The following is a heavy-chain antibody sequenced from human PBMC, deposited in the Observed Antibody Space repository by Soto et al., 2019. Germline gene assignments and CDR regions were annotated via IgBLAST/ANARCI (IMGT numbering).Heavy chain of an antibody. CDR1: GYTFTSYG. CDR3: ARVLYYYNSSGYYHFDY. J-gene: IGHJ4*02. CDR2: ISAYNGNT. D-gene: IGHD3-22*01. Sequence: QVQLVQSGAEVKKPGASVKVSCKASGYTFTSYGISWVRQAPGQGLEWMGWISAYNGNTNYAQKLQGRVTMTTDTSESTAYMELRSLRSDDPAVYYCARVLYYYNSSGYYHFDYWGQGTLVTVSS. V-gene: IGHV1-18*01.